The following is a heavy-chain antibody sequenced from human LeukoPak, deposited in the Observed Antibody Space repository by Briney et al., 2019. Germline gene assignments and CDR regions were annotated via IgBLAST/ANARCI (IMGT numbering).Heavy chain of an antibody. D-gene: IGHD1-26*01. V-gene: IGHV4-59*01. CDR2: ISYSGST. J-gene: IGHJ6*03. Sequence: SETLSLTCTVSGGSISNYYWNWIRQPPEKGLEGIGYISYSGSTNYNPSLKSRVTISVDTSKNQFSLNLNSVTAADTAVYYCARGGYYSYMDVWGKGATVTVSS. CDR1: GGSISNYY. CDR3: ARGGYYSYMDV.